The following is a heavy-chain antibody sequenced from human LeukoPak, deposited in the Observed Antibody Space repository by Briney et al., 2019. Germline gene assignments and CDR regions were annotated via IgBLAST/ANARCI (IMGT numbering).Heavy chain of an antibody. Sequence: PGGSLRLSCAASGFTFSNYAMSWVRQAPGKGLEWVSFIDSGSTSTKYADSVKGRFSISRDNAKNTLYLHMNSLRVEDTAVYYCARGRLSSGWYDDWGQGTLVTVSS. D-gene: IGHD6-19*01. J-gene: IGHJ4*02. CDR1: GFTFSNYA. CDR2: IDSGSTST. V-gene: IGHV3-11*06. CDR3: ARGRLSSGWYDD.